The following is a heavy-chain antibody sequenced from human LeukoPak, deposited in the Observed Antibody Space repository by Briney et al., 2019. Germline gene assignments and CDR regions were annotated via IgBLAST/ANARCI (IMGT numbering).Heavy chain of an antibody. CDR1: GYTFTSYG. V-gene: IGHV1-18*04. J-gene: IGHJ4*02. CDR3: ARATGLAGRRLVKWSTPFDY. Sequence: ASVKVSCKASGYTFTSYGISWVRQAPGQGLEWMGWISAYNGNTNYAQKLQGRVTMTTDTSTSTAYMELRSLRSDDTAVYYYARATGLAGRRLVKWSTPFDYWGQGTLVTVSS. CDR2: ISAYNGNT. D-gene: IGHD3-9*01.